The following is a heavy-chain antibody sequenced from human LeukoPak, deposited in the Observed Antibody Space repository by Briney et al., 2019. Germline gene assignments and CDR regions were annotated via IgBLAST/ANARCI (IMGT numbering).Heavy chain of an antibody. CDR3: ARDLRTTVTTMTFDY. V-gene: IGHV3-23*01. Sequence: GESLRLSCAASAFTFSNYAMSWVRQAPGKGLEWVSGISGSGGSTYYADSVKGRFSISRDNSKNTLYLQMNSLRAEDTAVYYCARDLRTTVTTMTFDYWGQGTLVTVSS. CDR1: AFTFSNYA. D-gene: IGHD4-11*01. CDR2: ISGSGGST. J-gene: IGHJ4*02.